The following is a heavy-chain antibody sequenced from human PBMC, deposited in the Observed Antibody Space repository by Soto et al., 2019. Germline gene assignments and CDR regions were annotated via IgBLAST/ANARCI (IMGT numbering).Heavy chain of an antibody. J-gene: IGHJ3*02. V-gene: IGHV4-59*01. CDR1: GGSISSYY. CDR2: IFYSGST. CDR3: ARRFGSVFEI. D-gene: IGHD3-10*01. Sequence: SETLSLTCTVSGGSISSYYWSWIRQPPGKGLEWIGYIFYSGSTNYNLSLKSRVTISVDTSKYQFSLKLSSVTVADTAVYYCARRFGSVFEIWVQGKMVTVS.